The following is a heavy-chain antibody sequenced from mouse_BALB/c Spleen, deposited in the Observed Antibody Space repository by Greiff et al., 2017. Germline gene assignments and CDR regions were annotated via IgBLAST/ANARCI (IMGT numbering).Heavy chain of an antibody. CDR1: GYTFTSYV. J-gene: IGHJ4*01. CDR2: INPYNDGT. V-gene: IGHV1-14*01. CDR3: ARFPNSLYAMDY. D-gene: IGHD4-1*01. Sequence: EVKLQESGPELLKPGASVKMSCKASGYTFTSYVMHWVKQKPGQGLEWIGYINPYNDGTKYNEKFKGKATLTSDKSSSTAYMELSSLTSEDSAVYYCARFPNSLYAMDYWGQGTSVTVSS.